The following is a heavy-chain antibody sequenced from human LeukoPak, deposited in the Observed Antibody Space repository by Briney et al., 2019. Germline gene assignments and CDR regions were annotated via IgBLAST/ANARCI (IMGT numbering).Heavy chain of an antibody. V-gene: IGHV3-48*03. J-gene: IGHJ4*02. Sequence: GGSLRLSCAASGFTFSSYEMNWVRQAPGKGLEWVSYISSSGSTIYYADSVKGRFTISRDNAKNSLYPQMNSLRAEDTAVYYCAKDLWTGLFDYWGQGTLVTVSS. CDR2: ISSSGSTI. D-gene: IGHD3/OR15-3a*01. CDR1: GFTFSSYE. CDR3: AKDLWTGLFDY.